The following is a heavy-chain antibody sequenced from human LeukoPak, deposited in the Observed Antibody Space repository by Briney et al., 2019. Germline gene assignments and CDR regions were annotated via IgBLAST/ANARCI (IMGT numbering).Heavy chain of an antibody. CDR1: GFTFSSYN. J-gene: IGHJ4*02. CDR3: ARDLGYYDSSGYFR. V-gene: IGHV3-21*01. D-gene: IGHD3-22*01. Sequence: GGSLRLSCAASGFTFSSYNMNWVRQAPGKGLEWISSISSSSSYIYYADSVKGRFTISRDNAKNSLYLQMNSLRAEDTAVYYCARDLGYYDSSGYFRWGQGTLVTVSS. CDR2: ISSSSSYI.